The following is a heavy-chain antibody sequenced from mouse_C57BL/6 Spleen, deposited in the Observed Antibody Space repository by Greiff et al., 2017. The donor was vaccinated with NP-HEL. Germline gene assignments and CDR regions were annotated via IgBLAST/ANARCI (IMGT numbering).Heavy chain of an antibody. CDR3: ARRGTGDWYFDV. D-gene: IGHD4-1*01. J-gene: IGHJ1*03. Sequence: VQLKESGPGLVKPSQSLSLTCSVTGYSITSGYYWNWIRQFPGNKQEWMGYISYDGSNNYNPSLKNRISITRDTSKNQFFLKLNSVTTEDTATYYCARRGTGDWYFDVWGTGTTVTVSS. CDR1: GYSITSGYY. CDR2: ISYDGSN. V-gene: IGHV3-6*01.